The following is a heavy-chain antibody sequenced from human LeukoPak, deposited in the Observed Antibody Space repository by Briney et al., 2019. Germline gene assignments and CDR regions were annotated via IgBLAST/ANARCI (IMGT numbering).Heavy chain of an antibody. CDR3: ARVSGSGSYYRDY. V-gene: IGHV3-66*01. J-gene: IGHJ4*02. CDR2: IYSGGST. D-gene: IGHD3-10*01. CDR1: GFTVSSNY. Sequence: GGSLRLSCAASGFTVSSNYMSWVRQAPGKGLEWVSVIYSGGSTYFADSVKGRFTISRDNSKNTLYLQMNSLRAEDTAVYYCARVSGSGSYYRDYWGQGTLVTVSS.